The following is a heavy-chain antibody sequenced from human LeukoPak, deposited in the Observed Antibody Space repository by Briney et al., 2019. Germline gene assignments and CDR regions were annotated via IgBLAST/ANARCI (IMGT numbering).Heavy chain of an antibody. CDR2: IKQDGSEK. J-gene: IGHJ4*02. CDR3: ARDLYGDYSPFDY. V-gene: IGHV3-7*04. CDR1: GFTFSDYW. D-gene: IGHD4-17*01. Sequence: GGSLRLSCAASGFTFSDYWMSWVRQAPGQGLEWVANIKQDGSEKHYVDSVKGRFTIFRDNAKNSLYLQMNSLRAEDTAVYYCARDLYGDYSPFDYWGQGTLVTVSS.